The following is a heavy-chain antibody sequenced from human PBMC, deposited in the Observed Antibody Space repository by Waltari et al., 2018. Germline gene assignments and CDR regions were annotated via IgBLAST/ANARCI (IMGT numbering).Heavy chain of an antibody. CDR1: GFTFRSYW. CDR2: INREGSTT. D-gene: IGHD1-26*01. Sequence: EVQLVESGGGLVQPGGSLRLSCAASGFTFRSYWMHWVRQAPGKGLVWVSRINREGSTTAYADSVKGRFTISRDNAKNTLFLQMNSLRAEDTAVYYCARNGNDALDIWGQGTMVTVSS. J-gene: IGHJ3*02. V-gene: IGHV3-74*01. CDR3: ARNGNDALDI.